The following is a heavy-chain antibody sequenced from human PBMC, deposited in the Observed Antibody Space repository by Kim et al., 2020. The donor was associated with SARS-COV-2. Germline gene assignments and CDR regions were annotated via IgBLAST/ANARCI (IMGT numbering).Heavy chain of an antibody. CDR3: ARHGGDYVFSYYYYVMDV. Sequence: SETLSLTCTVSGGSISSSSYYWGWIRQPPGKGLEWIGSIYYSGSTYYNPSLKSRVTISVDTSKNQFSLKLSSVTAADTAVYYCARHGGDYVFSYYYYVMDVCGQRTTVTVST. CDR1: GGSISSSSYY. CDR2: IYYSGST. V-gene: IGHV4-39*01. D-gene: IGHD4-17*01. J-gene: IGHJ6*01.